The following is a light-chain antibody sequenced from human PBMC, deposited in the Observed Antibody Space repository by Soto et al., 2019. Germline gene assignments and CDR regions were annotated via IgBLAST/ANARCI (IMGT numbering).Light chain of an antibody. V-gene: IGLV7-46*01. J-gene: IGLJ1*01. CDR3: LLSYNGPYV. CDR2: DTT. CDR1: TGAVTNGHY. Sequence: QALVTQEPSLTVSTGGTVTLTCGSSTGAVTNGHYPYWFQQKPGQAPRTLIYDTTNRHSWTPARFSGSLLGGKAALTLSGAQPEDEAEYYCLLSYNGPYVFGTGTKLTVL.